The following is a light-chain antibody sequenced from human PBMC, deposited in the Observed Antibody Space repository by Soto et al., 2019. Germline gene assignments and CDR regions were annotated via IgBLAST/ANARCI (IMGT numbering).Light chain of an antibody. CDR3: SSYTISSTLLKV. Sequence: QSALTQPASVSGSPGQSVTISCTGTSSDVGGYNYVSWYQQHPGKAPKLMIYDVSNRPSGVSNRFSGSKSGNTASLTISGLQAEDEADYYCSSYTISSTLLKVFGTRTKLTVL. J-gene: IGLJ1*01. CDR2: DVS. CDR1: SSDVGGYNY. V-gene: IGLV2-14*01.